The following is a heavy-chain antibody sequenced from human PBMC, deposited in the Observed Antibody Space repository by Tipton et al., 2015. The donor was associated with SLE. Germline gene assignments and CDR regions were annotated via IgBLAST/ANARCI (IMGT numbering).Heavy chain of an antibody. CDR2: IYYSGST. Sequence: LRLSCTVSGGSISSYYWSWIRQPPGKGLEWIGYIYYSGSTNYNPSLKSRVTISVDTSKNQFSLKLSSVTAAGTAVYYCARSAPDCTGGVCYLYYFDYWGQGTLVTVSS. CDR3: ARSAPDCTGGVCYLYYFDY. CDR1: GGSISSYY. J-gene: IGHJ4*02. D-gene: IGHD2-8*02. V-gene: IGHV4-59*08.